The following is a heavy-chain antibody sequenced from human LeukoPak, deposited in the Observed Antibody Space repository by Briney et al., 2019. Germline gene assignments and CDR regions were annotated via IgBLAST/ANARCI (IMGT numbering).Heavy chain of an antibody. D-gene: IGHD3-9*01. V-gene: IGHV3-21*01. J-gene: IGHJ4*01. CDR2: ISRNGEHQ. CDR3: ARGLGWITPGAPYFDL. CDR1: GFTFKTQS. Sequence: GGSLRPSCAASGFTFKTQSMNWVRQAPGKGLEWLSAISRNGEHQYYPGSVQGRFTISRDDAKESVYLQLNSLRAEDTAVYYCARGLGWITPGAPYFDLWGHGTLVTVSS.